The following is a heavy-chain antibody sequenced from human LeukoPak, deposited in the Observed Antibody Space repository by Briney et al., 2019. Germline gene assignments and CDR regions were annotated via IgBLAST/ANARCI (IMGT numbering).Heavy chain of an antibody. Sequence: GGSLRLSCAASGFTFSSYAMHWVRQAPGKGLQWVAVISYDGSNKYYADSVRGRFTISRDNSKNTLYLQMNSLRAEDTAVYYCARGGASPYYFDYWGQGTLVTVSS. CDR2: ISYDGSNK. V-gene: IGHV3-30*04. CDR1: GFTFSSYA. CDR3: ARGGASPYYFDY. J-gene: IGHJ4*02.